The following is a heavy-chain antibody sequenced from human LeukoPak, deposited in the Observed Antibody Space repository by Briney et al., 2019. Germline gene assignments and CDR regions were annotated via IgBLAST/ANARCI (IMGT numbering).Heavy chain of an antibody. J-gene: IGHJ4*02. CDR1: GGSFSGYY. Sequence: SETLSLTCAVYGGSFSGYYWSWIRQPPGKGLEWIGEINHSGSTNYNPSLKSRVTISVDTSKNQFSLKLSPVTAADTAVYYCARVGVDDSGNIIKYFFDYWGQGTLVTVSS. D-gene: IGHD4-23*01. V-gene: IGHV4-34*01. CDR3: ARVGVDDSGNIIKYFFDY. CDR2: INHSGST.